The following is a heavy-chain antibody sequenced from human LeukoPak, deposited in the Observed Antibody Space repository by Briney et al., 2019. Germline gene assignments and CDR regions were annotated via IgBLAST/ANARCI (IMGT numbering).Heavy chain of an antibody. CDR2: IWYDGSKT. D-gene: IGHD3-10*01. Sequence: PGGSLRLSCATSGFTFSNYGFHWVRQAPGKGLEWVALIWYDGSKTNYADSVKGRFTISRDDSKNTLYLQMSSLRAEDTAVYYCARDLSYGSGSFGGQGTLVTVSS. J-gene: IGHJ4*02. V-gene: IGHV3-33*01. CDR1: GFTFSNYG. CDR3: ARDLSYGSGSF.